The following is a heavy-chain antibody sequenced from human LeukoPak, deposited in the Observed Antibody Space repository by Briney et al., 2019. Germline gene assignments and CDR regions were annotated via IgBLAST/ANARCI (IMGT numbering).Heavy chain of an antibody. CDR2: IRGSGRNT. J-gene: IGHJ5*02. Sequence: GGSLRLSCAASGFTFSRYTMRWVRQAPGKGLEWVSAIRGSGRNTNYTVSVKDRFTISRDNSKNTLYLQMNSLRAEDTGVYYCAKEEDIVEVPAARFDPWGQGTLVTVSS. CDR1: GFTFSRYT. CDR3: AKEEDIVEVPAARFDP. D-gene: IGHD2-2*01. V-gene: IGHV3-23*01.